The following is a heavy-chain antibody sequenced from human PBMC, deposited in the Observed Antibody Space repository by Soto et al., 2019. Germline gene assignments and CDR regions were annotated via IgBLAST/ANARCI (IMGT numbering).Heavy chain of an antibody. V-gene: IGHV4-39*01. CDR2: FYYSENT. D-gene: IGHD2-2*01. J-gene: IGHJ6*02. CDR3: AKLAGYCSGNSCHGDYAMDV. Sequence: SDTLSLTCSVSGCSISSKSYSWGWIRQPPGKGLEWIGTFYYSENTYYNPSLKSRVTISVDTSKNQFSLKLSSVTAADTAVYYCAKLAGYCSGNSCHGDYAMDVWGQGTTVT. CDR1: GCSISSKSYS.